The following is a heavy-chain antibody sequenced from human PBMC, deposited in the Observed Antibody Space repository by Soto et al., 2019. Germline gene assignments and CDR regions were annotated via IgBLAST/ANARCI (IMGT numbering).Heavy chain of an antibody. CDR3: ARDQRYCSSTSCYEGAALDY. D-gene: IGHD2-2*01. V-gene: IGHV1-3*01. Sequence: GASVKVSCKASGYTFTSYAMHWVRQAPGQRLEWMGWINAGNGNTKYSQKFQGRVTITRDTSASTAYMELSSLRSEDTAVYYCARDQRYCSSTSCYEGAALDYWGQGTLVTVSS. J-gene: IGHJ4*02. CDR1: GYTFTSYA. CDR2: INAGNGNT.